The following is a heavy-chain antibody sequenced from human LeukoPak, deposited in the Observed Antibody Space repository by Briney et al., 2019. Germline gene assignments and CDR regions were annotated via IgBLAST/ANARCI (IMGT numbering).Heavy chain of an antibody. D-gene: IGHD3-10*01. Sequence: SETLSLTCTVSGGSISSYYWSWIRQPAGKGLEWIGRIYTSGSTNYNPSLKSRVTMSVDTSKNQFSLKLSSVTAADTAVYYCARENLGITMVRGVIITWGDYYYYYYMDVWDKGTTVTVSS. CDR2: IYTSGST. CDR3: ARENLGITMVRGVIITWGDYYYYYYMDV. V-gene: IGHV4-4*07. CDR1: GGSISSYY. J-gene: IGHJ6*03.